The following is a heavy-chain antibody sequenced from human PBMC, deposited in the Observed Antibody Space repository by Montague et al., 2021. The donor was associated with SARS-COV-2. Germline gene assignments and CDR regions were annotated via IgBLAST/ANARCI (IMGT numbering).Heavy chain of an antibody. CDR3: ARYEGYYDILTGYSTPYYYYGMDV. CDR1: GGSISSGGYY. D-gene: IGHD3-9*01. J-gene: IGHJ6*02. V-gene: IGHV4-31*03. CDR2: IYYSGST. Sequence: TLSLTCTVSGGSISSGGYYWSWIRQHPGKGLEWIGYIYYSGSTYYNPSLKSRVTISVDTSKSQFSLKLGSVTAADTAVYYCARYEGYYDILTGYSTPYYYYGMDVWGQGTTVTVSS.